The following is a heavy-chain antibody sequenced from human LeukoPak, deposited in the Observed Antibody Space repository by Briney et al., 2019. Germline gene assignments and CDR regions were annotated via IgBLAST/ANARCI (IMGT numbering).Heavy chain of an antibody. CDR2: INHSETT. V-gene: IGHV4-39*07. Sequence: TSETLSLTCTVSGDSISSGSYYWSWIRQPPGKGLEWIGEINHSETTNCNPSLKGRVTISVDMSKNQFSLKLSSVTAADTAVYYCARVLVRHIYYYDLSGLRSARGEPFDYWGQGTLVTVSS. D-gene: IGHD3-22*01. J-gene: IGHJ4*02. CDR3: ARVLVRHIYYYDLSGLRSARGEPFDY. CDR1: GDSISSGSYY.